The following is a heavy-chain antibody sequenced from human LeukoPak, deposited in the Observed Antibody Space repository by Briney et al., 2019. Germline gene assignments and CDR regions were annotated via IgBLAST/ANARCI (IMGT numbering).Heavy chain of an antibody. V-gene: IGHV3-48*03. CDR1: GFTFSSYE. Sequence: GGSLRLSCAASGFTFSSYEMNWVRQAPGKGLEWVSYISSSGSTIYYADSVKGRFTISRDNAKNSLYLQMNSLRAEDTAVYYCARDRAVRGVNSECYFDYWGQGTLVTVSS. J-gene: IGHJ4*02. D-gene: IGHD3-10*01. CDR3: ARDRAVRGVNSECYFDY. CDR2: ISSSGSTI.